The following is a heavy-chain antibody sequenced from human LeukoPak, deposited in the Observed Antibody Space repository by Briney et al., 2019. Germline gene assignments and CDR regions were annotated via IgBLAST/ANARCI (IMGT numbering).Heavy chain of an antibody. J-gene: IGHJ6*03. CDR3: AKGSSSYYYYYMDV. Sequence: GRSLRLSCAASGFTFSSYGMHWVRQAPGKGLEWVAVIWYDGSNKYYADSVKGRFTISRDNSKNTPYLQMNSLRAEDTAVYYCAKGSSSYYYYYMDVWGKGTTVTVSS. V-gene: IGHV3-33*06. D-gene: IGHD6-6*01. CDR1: GFTFSSYG. CDR2: IWYDGSNK.